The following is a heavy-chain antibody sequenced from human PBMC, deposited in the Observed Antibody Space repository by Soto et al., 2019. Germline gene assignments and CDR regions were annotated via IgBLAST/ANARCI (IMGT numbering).Heavy chain of an antibody. D-gene: IGHD3-3*01. V-gene: IGHV1-8*01. CDR2: MDSRNGNT. J-gene: IGHJ6*02. CDR1: GYTFSNFD. Sequence: QVQLVQSGAEVKKPGASVKVSCKASGYTFSNFDINWVRQAPGQGLEWVGWMDSRNGNTGYAEKFQGWVTLTGNTAISTAYMELSSLRSEYTAVYYCSSDLGDFRSTSGVFLYFMDVWGQGTTVTVS. CDR3: SSDLGDFRSTSGVFLYFMDV.